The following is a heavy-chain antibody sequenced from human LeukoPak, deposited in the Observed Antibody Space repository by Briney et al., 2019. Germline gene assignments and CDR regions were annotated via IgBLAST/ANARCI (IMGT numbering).Heavy chain of an antibody. CDR1: GYTFTSYD. CDR3: ARPRRGYAILDY. CDR2: MNPNSGNT. V-gene: IGHV1-8*01. J-gene: IGHJ4*02. Sequence: ASVKVSCKASGYTFTSYDINWVRQATGQGLEWMGWMNPNSGNTGYAPKFQGSVTMTRNTSISTAYMELSSLRSEDTAVYYCARPRRGYAILDYWGQGTLVTVSS. D-gene: IGHD2-8*01.